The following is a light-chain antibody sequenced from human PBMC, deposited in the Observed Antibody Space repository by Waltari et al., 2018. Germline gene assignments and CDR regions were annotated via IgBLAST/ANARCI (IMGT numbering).Light chain of an antibody. Sequence: DIQLTQSPSSLAASVGDRVTLTCRASQDIGGYLNWYQQQPRKAPKRLIYQTSILKTGVPSRFSGGASRTDYTLTITNLQPEDIATYYCQYYDNLPMFTFGPGTRVEIK. J-gene: IGKJ2*01. CDR3: QYYDNLPMFT. CDR1: QDIGGY. V-gene: IGKV1-33*01. CDR2: QTS.